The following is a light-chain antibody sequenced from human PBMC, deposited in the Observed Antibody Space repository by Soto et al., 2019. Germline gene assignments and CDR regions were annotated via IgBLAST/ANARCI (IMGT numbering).Light chain of an antibody. CDR2: GAS. CDR1: QSVSSSY. V-gene: IGKV3-20*01. Sequence: EIVLTQSPGTLSLSPGERATLSCRASQSVSSSYLAWYQQKPGQAPRLLIYGASSRATGIPDRFSGSGSGTDFTLTISRLEPEDFAGYYCQQYGSSPRLTFGGGTKV. CDR3: QQYGSSPRLT. J-gene: IGKJ4*01.